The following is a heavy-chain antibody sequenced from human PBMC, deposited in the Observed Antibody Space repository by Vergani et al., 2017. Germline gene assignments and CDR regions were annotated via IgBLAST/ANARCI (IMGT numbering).Heavy chain of an antibody. CDR1: GFTFSNYG. Sequence: QVQLVESGGGVVQPGGSLRLSCGASGFTFSNYGMHWVRQAPGKGLEWVTFIRYDGSNTYYADSVKGRFTISRDNSKNTLFLQMNSLRPEDTAVYYCARDRPIAAPGPSAFDIWGQGTMVTVSS. V-gene: IGHV3-30*02. D-gene: IGHD6-13*01. CDR3: ARDRPIAAPGPSAFDI. J-gene: IGHJ3*02. CDR2: IRYDGSNT.